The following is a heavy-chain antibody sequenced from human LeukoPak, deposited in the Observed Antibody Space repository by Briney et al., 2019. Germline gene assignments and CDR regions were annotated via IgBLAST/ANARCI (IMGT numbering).Heavy chain of an antibody. CDR3: ARIHAGNPDY. V-gene: IGHV3-30-3*01. CDR2: MSYDGTSE. D-gene: IGHD5-18*01. Sequence: GGSLRLSCAASGFTFSSYAIHWVRQAPGKGLEWVAVMSYDGTSEYYADSVKGRFTISRDNAKNTLYLQMNSLRTEDTAVYYCARIHAGNPDYWGQGTRVTVSS. J-gene: IGHJ4*02. CDR1: GFTFSSYA.